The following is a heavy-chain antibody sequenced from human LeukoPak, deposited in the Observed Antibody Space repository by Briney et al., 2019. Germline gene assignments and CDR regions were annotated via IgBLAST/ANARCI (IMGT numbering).Heavy chain of an antibody. D-gene: IGHD5-18*01. CDR2: INWNGGST. Sequence: GGSLRLSCAASGFTFDDYGMSWVRQAPGKGLEWVSGINWNGGSTGYADSVKGRFTISRDNAKNSLYLQMNSLRAEDTAVYYCARDRGTAMVFDAFDIWGQGTMVTVSS. J-gene: IGHJ3*02. CDR1: GFTFDDYG. CDR3: ARDRGTAMVFDAFDI. V-gene: IGHV3-20*04.